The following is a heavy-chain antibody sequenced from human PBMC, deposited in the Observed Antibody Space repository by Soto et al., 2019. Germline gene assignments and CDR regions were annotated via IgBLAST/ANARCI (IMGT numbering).Heavy chain of an antibody. J-gene: IGHJ6*02. CDR1: GFTFSSYG. Sequence: QVQLVESGGGVVQPGRSLRLSCAASGFTFSSYGMHWVRQAPGKGLEWVAVISYDGSNKYYADSVKGRFTISRDNSKNAVEREMNSRGAEDTAVCCCARGRDDVLCGWRTRTYYDGMDVWGQGITGTVSS. CDR2: ISYDGSNK. V-gene: IGHV3-30*03. D-gene: IGHD3-3*01. CDR3: ARGRDDVLCGWRTRTYYDGMDV.